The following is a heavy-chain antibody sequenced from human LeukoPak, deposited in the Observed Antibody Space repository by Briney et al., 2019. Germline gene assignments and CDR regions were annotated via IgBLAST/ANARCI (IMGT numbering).Heavy chain of an antibody. V-gene: IGHV3-48*03. J-gene: IGHJ4*02. CDR1: GFTFSSYE. Sequence: GGSLRLSCAASGFTFSSYEMNWVRQAPGKGLEWISYISSSGGTIYYADSVKGRFTISRDNAKNSVYLQMNSLRAEDTAVYHCARMRPELDYWGQGTLVTVSS. D-gene: IGHD6-6*01. CDR2: ISSSGGTI. CDR3: ARMRPELDY.